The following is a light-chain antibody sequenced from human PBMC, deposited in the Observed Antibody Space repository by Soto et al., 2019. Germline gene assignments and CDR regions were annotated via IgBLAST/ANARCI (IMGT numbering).Light chain of an antibody. V-gene: IGKV1-39*01. CDR3: QQSYSTPLT. J-gene: IGKJ4*01. Sequence: DIHLTQSPSSLSASVGDRVTITCRASQAITNNLAWYQQKPGNPPRLLIYEESSLQSGVPSRFSGSGSGTDFTLTISSLQPEDFATYYCQQSYSTPLTFGGGTKVDNK. CDR2: EES. CDR1: QAITNN.